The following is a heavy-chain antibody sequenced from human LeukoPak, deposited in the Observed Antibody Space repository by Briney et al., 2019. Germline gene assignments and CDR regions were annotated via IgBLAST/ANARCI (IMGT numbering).Heavy chain of an antibody. V-gene: IGHV4-59*01. Sequence: AETLCLSCAVSGGSISSYYWSWIRQPPGKGLEWIGYIYYSGSNNYNPSLKSRLTISVDTSKNQFSLKLSSVTAADTAVYYCARARSGSSGFDYRGQGNLVTVSS. CDR3: ARARSGSSGFDY. CDR2: IYYSGSN. D-gene: IGHD3-22*01. CDR1: GGSISSYY. J-gene: IGHJ4*02.